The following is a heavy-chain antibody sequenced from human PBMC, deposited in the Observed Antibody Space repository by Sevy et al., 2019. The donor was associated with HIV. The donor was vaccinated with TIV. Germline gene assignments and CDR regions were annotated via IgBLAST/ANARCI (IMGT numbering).Heavy chain of an antibody. D-gene: IGHD2-8*01. CDR1: GFTFSTYG. V-gene: IGHV3-30*18. CDR2: ISYDSISQ. CDR3: AKEMSSAMGVGHLHNWFAH. J-gene: IGHJ5*02. Sequence: GGSQRLSCAASGFTFSTYGLHWVRQAPGKGLEWVAAISYDSISQFYTDSVEGRFIISRDNSKNTMYLQMNGLTTEDTAVYYWAKEMSSAMGVGHLHNWFAHWGQGIVVTVSS.